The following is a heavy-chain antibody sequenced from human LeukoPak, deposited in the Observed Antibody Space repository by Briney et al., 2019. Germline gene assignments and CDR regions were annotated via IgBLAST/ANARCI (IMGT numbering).Heavy chain of an antibody. V-gene: IGHV3-23*01. CDR3: AKEGGYGELSSYFDY. Sequence: PGGSLRLSCAASGFTFSSYAMSWVRQAPGKGLEWVSAISGSGGSTYYADSVKGRFTISRDNSKNTLYLRMNSLRAEDTAVYYCAKEGGYGELSSYFDYWGQGTLVTVSS. CDR1: GFTFSSYA. J-gene: IGHJ4*02. D-gene: IGHD3-16*02. CDR2: ISGSGGST.